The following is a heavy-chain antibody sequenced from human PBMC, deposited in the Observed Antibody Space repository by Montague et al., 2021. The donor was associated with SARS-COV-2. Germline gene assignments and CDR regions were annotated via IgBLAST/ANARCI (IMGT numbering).Heavy chain of an antibody. CDR1: GYSISSGYY. Sequence: SETLSLTCTVSGYSISSGYYWGWIRQPPGKGLEWIGSIYHSGSTXXNPXXXSRVTISVDTSKNQFSLKLSSVTAADTAVYYCARDCYDYGSGSYQRWFDPWGQGPLVTVSS. D-gene: IGHD3-10*01. J-gene: IGHJ5*02. CDR2: IYHSGST. CDR3: ARDCYDYGSGSYQRWFDP. V-gene: IGHV4-38-2*02.